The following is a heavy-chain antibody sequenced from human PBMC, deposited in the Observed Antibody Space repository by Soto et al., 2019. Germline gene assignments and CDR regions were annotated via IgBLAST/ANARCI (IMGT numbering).Heavy chain of an antibody. CDR3: AHNPPLTVEGITVFGEISDY. D-gene: IGHD3-3*01. V-gene: IGHV3-23*01. CDR2: IGDSGRST. CDR1: GFTFRNFA. J-gene: IGHJ4*02. Sequence: EVQLLESGGGLVQPGGSLRLSCAASGFTFRNFAMTWVRQAPGKGLEWVSAIGDSGRSTHYADSVRGRFTISRDNSKNTLYLQMNSLRAEDTAVYYCAHNPPLTVEGITVFGEISDYWGQGTLVTVSS.